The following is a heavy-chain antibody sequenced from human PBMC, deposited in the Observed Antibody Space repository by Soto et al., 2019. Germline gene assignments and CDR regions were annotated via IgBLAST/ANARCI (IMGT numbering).Heavy chain of an antibody. Sequence: ASVKVSCKASGYTFTSYGISWVRQAPGQGLEWMGWISAYNGNTNYAQKLQGRVTMTTDTSTSTAYMELRSLRSDDTAVYYCASGYYDILTGYPISPFDYWGQGTLVTVSS. D-gene: IGHD3-9*01. V-gene: IGHV1-18*01. CDR2: ISAYNGNT. CDR3: ASGYYDILTGYPISPFDY. CDR1: GYTFTSYG. J-gene: IGHJ4*02.